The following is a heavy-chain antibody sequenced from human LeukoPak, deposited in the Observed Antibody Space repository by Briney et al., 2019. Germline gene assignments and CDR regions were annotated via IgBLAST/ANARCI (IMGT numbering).Heavy chain of an antibody. D-gene: IGHD6-19*01. Sequence: GRSLRLSCAASGFTFSSYGMHWVRQAPGKGLEWVAVISYDGSNKYYADSVKGRFTISRDNSKNTLYLQMNSLRAEDTAVYYCAKDGDLIAVAGYFDYWGQGTLVTVSS. V-gene: IGHV3-30*18. CDR2: ISYDGSNK. J-gene: IGHJ4*02. CDR3: AKDGDLIAVAGYFDY. CDR1: GFTFSSYG.